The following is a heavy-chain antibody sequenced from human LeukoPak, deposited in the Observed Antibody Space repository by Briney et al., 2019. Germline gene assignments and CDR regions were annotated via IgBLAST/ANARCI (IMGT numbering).Heavy chain of an antibody. CDR1: GFTFSGYY. Sequence: PGGSLRLSCAASGFTFSGYYMSWVSQAPGKGLEWVGIIRNKANGGTTEKTTSVKGRFTISRDDSKSITYLQMNSLIAEDTAVYYCAKSGYNRFDYWGQGTRVTVSS. CDR2: IRNKANGGTT. J-gene: IGHJ4*02. V-gene: IGHV3-71*01. CDR3: AKSGYNRFDY. D-gene: IGHD5-24*01.